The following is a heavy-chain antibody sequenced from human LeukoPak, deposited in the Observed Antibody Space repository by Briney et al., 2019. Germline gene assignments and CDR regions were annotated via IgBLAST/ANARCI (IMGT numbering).Heavy chain of an antibody. CDR3: AKGDDYDYVVKGNYFDY. D-gene: IGHD3-16*01. Sequence: GGSLRLSCAASGFTFDDYGMSWVRQAPGKGLEWVSGISWDSGSIDYADSVNGRFTISRDNAKNSLYLQMNSLRTEDTALYYCAKGDDYDYVVKGNYFDYWGQGTLVTVSS. V-gene: IGHV3-9*01. J-gene: IGHJ4*02. CDR2: ISWDSGSI. CDR1: GFTFDDYG.